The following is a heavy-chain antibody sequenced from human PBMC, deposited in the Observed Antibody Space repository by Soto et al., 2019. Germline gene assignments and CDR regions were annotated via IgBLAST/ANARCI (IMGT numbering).Heavy chain of an antibody. CDR2: IKQDGNGK. Sequence: PGGSLRLSCAASGFTFSSYAMSWVRQGPGKGLEWVANIKQDGNGKFYVESVRGRFTVSRDNAKNSLYLQMNSLRAEDTAVYYCARVASIAAFYWGQGTLVTVSS. J-gene: IGHJ4*02. CDR1: GFTFSSYA. CDR3: ARVASIAAFY. V-gene: IGHV3-7*05. D-gene: IGHD6-6*01.